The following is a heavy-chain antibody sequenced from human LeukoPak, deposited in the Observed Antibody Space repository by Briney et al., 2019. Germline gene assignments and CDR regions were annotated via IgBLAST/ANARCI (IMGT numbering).Heavy chain of an antibody. CDR3: ARDLPTAPPRLDYSSGGH. V-gene: IGHV1-18*01. Sequence: ASVKVSCKASGYTFTIFGISGVPQAPGQGLEWMGWISAYNGNTNYAQKLQGRVTMTTDTSTSTAYMELRSLKSDATAVYYCARDLPTAPPRLDYSSGGHWGQGTLVTVSS. J-gene: IGHJ4*02. D-gene: IGHD6-19*01. CDR2: ISAYNGNT. CDR1: GYTFTIFG.